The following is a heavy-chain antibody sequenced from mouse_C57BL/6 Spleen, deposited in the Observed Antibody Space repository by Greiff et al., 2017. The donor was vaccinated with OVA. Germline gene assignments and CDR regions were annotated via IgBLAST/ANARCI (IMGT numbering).Heavy chain of an antibody. CDR2: IYPGSGST. D-gene: IGHD2-4*01. Sequence: QVQLQQPGAELVKPGASVKMSCKASGYTFTSYWITWVKQRPGQGLEWIGDIYPGSGSTNYNEKFKSKATLTVDTSSSTAYMQLSSLTSEDSAVYYCARGGDYDYLAWFAYWGQGTLVTVSA. CDR1: GYTFTSYW. CDR3: ARGGDYDYLAWFAY. V-gene: IGHV1-55*01. J-gene: IGHJ3*01.